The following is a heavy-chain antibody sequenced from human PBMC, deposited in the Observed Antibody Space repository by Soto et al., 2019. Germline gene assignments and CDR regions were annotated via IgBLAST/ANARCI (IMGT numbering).Heavy chain of an antibody. CDR1: GFTLSSYG. V-gene: IGHV3-30*18. Sequence: QVQLVESGGGVVQPGKSLRLSCAVSGFTLSSYGIHWVRQAPGKGLEWVAFMSYDGNQKSYADSVKGRFTISRDNSKNTLYLQMDSLRAEDTAMYYCAKGLSVIQEWIIDGHWGQGTQVTVSS. D-gene: IGHD5-18*01. J-gene: IGHJ4*02. CDR2: MSYDGNQK. CDR3: AKGLSVIQEWIIDGH.